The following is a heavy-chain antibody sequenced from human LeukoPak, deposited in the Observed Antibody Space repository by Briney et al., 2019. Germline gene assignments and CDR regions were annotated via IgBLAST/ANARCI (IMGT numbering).Heavy chain of an antibody. CDR3: AGEDNSSGYRPFDI. CDR1: GYTFTGYY. J-gene: IGHJ3*02. D-gene: IGHD3-22*01. Sequence: ASVKVSCRASGYTFTGYYIHWVRQAPGQGLEWMGRINPNNGGTNYAQKFQGRVTMTRDMSMSTAYMELSRLRSVDTAVYYCAGEDNSSGYRPFDIWGQGTMVTVPS. V-gene: IGHV1-2*06. CDR2: INPNNGGT.